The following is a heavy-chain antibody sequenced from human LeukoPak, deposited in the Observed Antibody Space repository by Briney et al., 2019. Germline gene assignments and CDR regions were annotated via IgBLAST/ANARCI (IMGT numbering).Heavy chain of an antibody. J-gene: IGHJ4*02. CDR3: ARGTITMVRGVTFDY. V-gene: IGHV4-31*03. CDR1: GGSISSGGYY. CDR2: IYYSGST. D-gene: IGHD3-10*01. Sequence: SQTLSLTCTVSGGSISSGGYYWGWIRQHPGKGLEWIGYIYYSGSTYYNPSLKSRVTISVDTSKNQFSLKLSSVTAADTAVYYCARGTITMVRGVTFDYWGQGTLVTVSS.